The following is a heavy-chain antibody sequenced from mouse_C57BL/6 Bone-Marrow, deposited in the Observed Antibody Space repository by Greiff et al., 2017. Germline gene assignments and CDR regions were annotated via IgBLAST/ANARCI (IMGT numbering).Heavy chain of an antibody. D-gene: IGHD2-2*01. CDR3: ARSHYYGYDGPYWYFDV. V-gene: IGHV14-3*01. J-gene: IGHJ1*03. Sequence: EVQLQQSVAELVRPGASVKLSCTASGFNIKNTYMHWVKQRPEQGLEWIGRIDPANGNTKYAPKFQGKATITADTSSNTAYLQLSSLTSEDTAIYYCARSHYYGYDGPYWYFDVWGTGTTVTVSS. CDR2: IDPANGNT. CDR1: GFNIKNTY.